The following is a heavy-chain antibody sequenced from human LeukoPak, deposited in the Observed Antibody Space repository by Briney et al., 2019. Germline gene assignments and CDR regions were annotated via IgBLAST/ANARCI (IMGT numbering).Heavy chain of an antibody. Sequence: PSETLSLTCTVSGGSISSSSYYWGWIRQPPGKGLEWIGSIYYSGSTYYNPSLKSRVTISVDTSKNQFSLKLSSVTAADTAVYYCARVLQYPLYYYYYYMDVWGKGTTVTVSS. CDR3: ARVLQYPLYYYYYYMDV. CDR2: IYYSGST. J-gene: IGHJ6*03. V-gene: IGHV4-39*07. D-gene: IGHD4-11*01. CDR1: GGSISSSSYY.